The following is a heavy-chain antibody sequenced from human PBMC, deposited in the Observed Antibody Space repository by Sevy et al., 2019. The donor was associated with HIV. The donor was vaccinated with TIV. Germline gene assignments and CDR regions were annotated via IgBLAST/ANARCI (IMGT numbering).Heavy chain of an antibody. V-gene: IGHV3-21*01. Sequence: GGSLRLSCAASGFVFSSYTMNWVRQSPGKGLEWVSSISSSSRYIFYADSVKGRFTSSRDNARNSLYLQMNSLRAEDTAVDYCTRDMAYGSGSIVYDYWGQGTLVTVSS. CDR1: GFVFSSYT. D-gene: IGHD3-10*01. J-gene: IGHJ4*02. CDR2: ISSSSRYI. CDR3: TRDMAYGSGSIVYDY.